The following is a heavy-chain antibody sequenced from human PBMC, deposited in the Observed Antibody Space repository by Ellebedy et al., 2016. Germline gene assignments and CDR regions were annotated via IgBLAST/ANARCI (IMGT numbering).Heavy chain of an antibody. CDR2: IYYSGST. D-gene: IGHD3-10*01. CDR3: ARDRGYYPDY. Sequence: SETLSLXXTVSGGSISSGGYYWSWIRQHPGKGLEWIGYIYYSGSTYYNPSLKSRVTISVDTSKNQFSLKLNSVTAADTAVYYCARDRGYYPDYWGQGTLVTVSS. V-gene: IGHV4-31*03. CDR1: GGSISSGGYY. J-gene: IGHJ4*02.